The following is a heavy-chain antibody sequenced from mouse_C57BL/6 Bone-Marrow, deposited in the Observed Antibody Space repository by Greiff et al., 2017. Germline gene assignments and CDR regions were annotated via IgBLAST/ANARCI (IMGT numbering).Heavy chain of an antibody. CDR3: APSSYYAGSRYGAY. Sequence: QVQLQQSGAELARPGASVKLSCKASGYTFTSYGISWVKQRTGQGLEWIGEIYPRSGNTYYNEKFKGKATLTADKSSSTAYMELRSLTSEDSAVYFCAPSSYYAGSRYGAYWGQGTLVTVSA. V-gene: IGHV1-81*01. D-gene: IGHD1-1*01. J-gene: IGHJ3*01. CDR2: IYPRSGNT. CDR1: GYTFTSYG.